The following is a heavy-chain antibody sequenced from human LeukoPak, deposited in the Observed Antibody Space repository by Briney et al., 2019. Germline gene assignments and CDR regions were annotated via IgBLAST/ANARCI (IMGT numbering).Heavy chain of an antibody. J-gene: IGHJ5*02. Sequence: ASVKVSCKASGYTFTSYGISWVRQAPGQGLEWMGWISAYNGNTNYAQKLQGRVTMTTDTSTSTAYMELRSLRSDDTAVYYCARDHYYYDSSGYYPWGQGTLVTVSS. CDR2: ISAYNGNT. CDR1: GYTFTSYG. CDR3: ARDHYYYDSSGYYP. D-gene: IGHD3-22*01. V-gene: IGHV1-18*01.